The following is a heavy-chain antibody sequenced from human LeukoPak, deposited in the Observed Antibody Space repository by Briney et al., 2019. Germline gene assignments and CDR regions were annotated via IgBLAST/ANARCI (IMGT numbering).Heavy chain of an antibody. CDR1: GFTFSSYS. CDR3: ARDPLGGAAAGTS. Sequence: GRSLRLSCAASGFTFSSYSMNWVRQAPGKGLEWVSSISSSSSYIYYADSVKGRFTISRDNAKNSLYLQMNSLRAEDTAVYYCARDPLGGAAAGTSWGQGTLVTVSS. D-gene: IGHD6-13*01. CDR2: ISSSSSYI. V-gene: IGHV3-21*01. J-gene: IGHJ5*02.